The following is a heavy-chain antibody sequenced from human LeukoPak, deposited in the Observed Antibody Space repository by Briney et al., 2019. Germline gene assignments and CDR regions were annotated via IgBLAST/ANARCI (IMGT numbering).Heavy chain of an antibody. CDR2: ISDSGNT. CDR1: GFTLSSYA. D-gene: IGHD2-2*01. J-gene: IGHJ4*02. V-gene: IGHV3-23*01. CDR3: AKVKMKYCSSTSCYGYRFDY. Sequence: GGSLRLSCAASGFTLSSYAMSWVRQAPGKGLEWVSAISDSGNTYHADSVKGRFTISRDSSKNTLFLQMNRLRPEDAAVYYCAKVKMKYCSSTSCYGYRFDYWGQGTLVTVSS.